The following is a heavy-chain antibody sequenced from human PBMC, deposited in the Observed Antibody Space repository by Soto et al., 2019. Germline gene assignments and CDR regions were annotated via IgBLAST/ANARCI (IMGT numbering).Heavy chain of an antibody. CDR2: IYHSGYT. CDR3: ARAHYGDYGYGMDV. Sequence: QLQLQESGSGLVKPSQTLSLTCAVSGGSISSGGYSWIWIRQPPGKGLEWIGYIYHSGYTYYNPSLKSRVNMSVDRSKNQFSLRLSSVTAEDTAVYYCARAHYGDYGYGMDVWGQGTTVTVSS. CDR1: GGSISSGGYS. J-gene: IGHJ6*02. V-gene: IGHV4-30-2*01. D-gene: IGHD4-17*01.